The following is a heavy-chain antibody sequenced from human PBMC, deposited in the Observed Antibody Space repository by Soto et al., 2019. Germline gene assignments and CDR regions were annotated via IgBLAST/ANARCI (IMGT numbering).Heavy chain of an antibody. CDR2: ISYDGSNK. J-gene: IGHJ4*02. D-gene: IGHD1-26*01. Sequence: PGGSLRLSCAASGFTFSSYAMHWVRQAPGKGLEWVAVISYDGSNKYYADSVKGRFTISRDNSKNTLYLQMNSLRAEDTAVYYCASAPRIVGAILDYWGQGTLVTVSS. CDR3: ASAPRIVGAILDY. V-gene: IGHV3-30-3*01. CDR1: GFTFSSYA.